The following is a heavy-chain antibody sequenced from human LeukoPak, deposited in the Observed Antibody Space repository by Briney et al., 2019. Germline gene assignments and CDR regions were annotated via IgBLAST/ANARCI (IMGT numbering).Heavy chain of an antibody. CDR1: GGSISRSDNY. Sequence: SQTLSLTCNVSGGSISRSDNYWSWIRQPPGKGLEWIGYLHYSGSTYYNPSLRSRATISGDTSKNQFSLKLSSVTAADTAVYYCARDCAGGSCYHIHDAFDVRGQGTLVKVSS. J-gene: IGHJ3*01. D-gene: IGHD2-15*01. CDR2: LHYSGST. V-gene: IGHV4-30-4*01. CDR3: ARDCAGGSCYHIHDAFDV.